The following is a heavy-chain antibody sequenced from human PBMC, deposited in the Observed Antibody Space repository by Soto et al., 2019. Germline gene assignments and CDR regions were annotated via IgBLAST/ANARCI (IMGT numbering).Heavy chain of an antibody. V-gene: IGHV3-23*01. J-gene: IGHJ3*02. D-gene: IGHD6-6*01. Sequence: EVQLLESGGGLVQPGGSLRLSCAASGFTFSSYAMSWVHQAPGKGLEWVSAISGSGGSTYYADSVKGRFTISRDNSKNTLYLKMNSLRAEDTAVYYCANIPPPYRSSLEAFDIWGQGTMVTVSS. CDR3: ANIPPPYRSSLEAFDI. CDR2: ISGSGGST. CDR1: GFTFSSYA.